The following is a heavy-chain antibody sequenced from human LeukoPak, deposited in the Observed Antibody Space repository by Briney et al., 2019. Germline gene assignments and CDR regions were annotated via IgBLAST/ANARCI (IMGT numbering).Heavy chain of an antibody. J-gene: IGHJ2*01. V-gene: IGHV1-2*02. CDR2: INPNSGGT. Sequence: ASVKVSCKASGYTFTGYYMHWVRQAPGQGLEWMGWINPNSGGTNYAQKFQGRVTVTRDTSTSTVYMELSGLRSDDTAVFYCAKEARGWYFDVWGRGTLVTVST. CDR1: GYTFTGYY. CDR3: AKEARGWYFDV.